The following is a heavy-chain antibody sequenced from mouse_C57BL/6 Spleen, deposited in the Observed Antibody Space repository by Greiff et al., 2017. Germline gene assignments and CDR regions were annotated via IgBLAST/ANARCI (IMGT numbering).Heavy chain of an antibody. D-gene: IGHD1-1*01. Sequence: QVQLKQSGPELVKPGASVKISCKASGYTFTSYWMHWVKQRPGQGLEWIGNINPSNGGTNYNEKFKSKATLTVDKSSSTAYMQLSSLTSEDSAVYYCARGDYGSPDYWGQGTTLTVSS. CDR2: INPSNGGT. CDR3: ARGDYGSPDY. V-gene: IGHV1-53*01. J-gene: IGHJ2*01. CDR1: GYTFTSYW.